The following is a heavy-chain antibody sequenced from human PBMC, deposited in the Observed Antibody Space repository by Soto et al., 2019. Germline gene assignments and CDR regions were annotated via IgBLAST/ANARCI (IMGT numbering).Heavy chain of an antibody. Sequence: EVQLVESGGALVQPGESLRLSCAASGFSFSTYGMHWVRQAPGKGLEYVSAITGGGSTYYADSVKGRFTISRDNSKNPLYIQMGSLRAEDMAVYFCAGVRQNYAAYDYWGQGTLVTVSS. V-gene: IGHV3-64*07. D-gene: IGHD3-16*01. CDR1: GFSFSTYG. CDR2: ITGGGST. J-gene: IGHJ4*02. CDR3: AGVRQNYAAYDY.